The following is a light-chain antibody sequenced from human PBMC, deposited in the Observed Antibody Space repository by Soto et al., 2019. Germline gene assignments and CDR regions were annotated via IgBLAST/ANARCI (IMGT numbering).Light chain of an antibody. Sequence: QSALTQPPSASGSPGQSVTISCTGTSSDVGAYDYVSWYQQHPGKAPKLMIYEINKRPSGVPDRFSGSKSGNTASLTVSGLKAEDEADFYCSSFAGTNNFPYFFGTGPKVTVL. CDR3: SSFAGTNNFPYF. CDR1: SSDVGAYDY. V-gene: IGLV2-8*01. J-gene: IGLJ1*01. CDR2: EIN.